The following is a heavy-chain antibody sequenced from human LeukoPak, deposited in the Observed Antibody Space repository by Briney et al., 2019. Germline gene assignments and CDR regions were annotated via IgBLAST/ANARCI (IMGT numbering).Heavy chain of an antibody. J-gene: IGHJ4*02. V-gene: IGHV1-8*02. CDR3: ARGVPGYCRSPGRAAAGICGVY. D-gene: IGHD6-13*01. CDR2: MNPNSGNT. Sequence: GASVKVSCKASGYTFTGYYMHWVRQATGQGLGWMGWMNPNSGNTGYAQKFQGRITMTRNTSISTAYMELSSLKSEDTAVYYCARGVPGYCRSPGRAAAGICGVYWGQGTLVTVSS. CDR1: GYTFTGYY.